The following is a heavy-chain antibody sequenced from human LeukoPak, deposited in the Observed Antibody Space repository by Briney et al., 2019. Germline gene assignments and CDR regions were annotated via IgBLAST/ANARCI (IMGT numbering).Heavy chain of an antibody. CDR1: GFTFSSYA. J-gene: IGHJ4*02. D-gene: IGHD3-22*01. V-gene: IGHV3-30*04. CDR2: ISYDGSNK. CDR3: AKDIDSYYDSSGYYTGFDY. Sequence: PGGSLRLSCAASGFTFSSYAMHWVRQAPGKGLEWVALISYDGSNKEYADFVKGRFTISRDNSKNTLYLQMNSLRAEDTAVYFCAKDIDSYYDSSGYYTGFDYWGQGTLVTVSS.